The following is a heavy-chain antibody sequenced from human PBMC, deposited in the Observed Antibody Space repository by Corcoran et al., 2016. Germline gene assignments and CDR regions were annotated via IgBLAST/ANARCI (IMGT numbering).Heavy chain of an antibody. V-gene: IGHV3-15*01. J-gene: IGHJ6*02. CDR3: TTLGYDFWRGPAYGMDV. Sequence: EVQLVESGGGLVKPGGSLRLSCAASGFTFSNAWMSWVRQAPGKGLEWVGRIKSKTDGGTTDYATPVKGRFTISRDDSKNTLYLQMNSLKTEDPAVYYCTTLGYDFWRGPAYGMDVWGQGTTVTVSS. D-gene: IGHD3-3*01. CDR2: IKSKTDGGTT. CDR1: GFTFSNAW.